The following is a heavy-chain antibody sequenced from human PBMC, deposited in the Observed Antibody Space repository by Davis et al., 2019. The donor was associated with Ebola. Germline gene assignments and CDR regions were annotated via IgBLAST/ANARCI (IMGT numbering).Heavy chain of an antibody. CDR3: TRENYGDPTFDY. J-gene: IGHJ4*02. D-gene: IGHD4-17*01. CDR1: GGSFSGYY. V-gene: IGHV4-34*01. CDR2: INHSGST. Sequence: PSETLSLTCAVYGGSFSGYYWSWIRQPPGKGLEWIGEINHSGSTNYNPSLKSRVTISVDTSKNQFSLKLSSVTAADTAVYYCTRENYGDPTFDYWGQGTLVTVSS.